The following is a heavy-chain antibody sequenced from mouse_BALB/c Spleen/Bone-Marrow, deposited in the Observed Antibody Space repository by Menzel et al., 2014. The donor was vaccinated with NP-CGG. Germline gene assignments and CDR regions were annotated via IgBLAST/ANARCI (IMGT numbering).Heavy chain of an antibody. CDR3: ARWLLQYFDV. V-gene: IGHV1S81*02. CDR2: IIPSNGRT. D-gene: IGHD2-3*01. Sequence: QVQLQQSGAELVKPGASVKLSCKASGYTFTSYWMHWVKQRPGQGLELIGEIIPSNGRTNYNEKFKSEATLTVDKSSNTAYMQLSSLTSEDSAVYYCARWLLQYFDVWGAGTTVTVSS. J-gene: IGHJ1*01. CDR1: GYTFTSYW.